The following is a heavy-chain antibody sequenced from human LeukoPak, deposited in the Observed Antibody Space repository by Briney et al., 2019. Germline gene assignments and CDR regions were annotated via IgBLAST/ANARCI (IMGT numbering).Heavy chain of an antibody. CDR3: AREERTWLQLRLPFDY. D-gene: IGHD5-18*01. V-gene: IGHV3-7*01. J-gene: IGHJ4*02. Sequence: GGSLRLSCAASGFTFSSYWMSWVRQAPGKGLEWVANIKQDGSEKYYVDSVKGRFTISRDDAKNSLYLQMNSLRAEDTAVYYCAREERTWLQLRLPFDYWGQGTLVTVSS. CDR1: GFTFSSYW. CDR2: IKQDGSEK.